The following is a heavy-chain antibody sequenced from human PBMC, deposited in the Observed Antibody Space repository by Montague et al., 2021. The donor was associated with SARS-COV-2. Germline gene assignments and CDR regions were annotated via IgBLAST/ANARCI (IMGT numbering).Heavy chain of an antibody. Sequence: SETLSLTCTVSGGSITNNIDYWAWIRQPPGKGLEWIGSIYYTGNTYYNPSLKSRVTISVVTSKNHFTLKLSSVTAAETAVYYCARLKRCFDISGSPSAFDFWGQGTMVTVSS. V-gene: IGHV4-39*02. CDR1: GGSITNNIDY. CDR2: IYYTGNT. D-gene: IGHD3-22*01. J-gene: IGHJ3*01. CDR3: ARLKRCFDISGSPSAFDF.